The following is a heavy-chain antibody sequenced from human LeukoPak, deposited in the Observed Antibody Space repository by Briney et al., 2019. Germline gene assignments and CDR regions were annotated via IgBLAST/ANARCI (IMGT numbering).Heavy chain of an antibody. V-gene: IGHV4-4*08. J-gene: IGHJ4*02. CDR3: ARRAGPLFDY. CDR1: GGSISDYY. CDR2: IYHSGTT. Sequence: PSETLSLTCTVSGGSISDYYWSWIRQPPGKGLEWIGYIYHSGTTNYNPSLKSRVTISVDTSKNQFSLKLSSVTAADTAVYYCARRAGPLFDYWGQGTLVTVSS. D-gene: IGHD6-19*01.